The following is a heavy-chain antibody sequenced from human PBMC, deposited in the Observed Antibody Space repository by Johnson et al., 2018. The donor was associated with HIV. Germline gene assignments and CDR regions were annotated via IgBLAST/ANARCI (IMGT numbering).Heavy chain of an antibody. D-gene: IGHD3-16*01. V-gene: IGHV3-11*01. CDR3: ARDIMADTALDPGFAFDI. CDR1: GFTFSDYY. J-gene: IGHJ3*02. Sequence: QVQLVESGGGLVKPGGSLRLSCAASGFTFSDYYMNWIRQAPGKGLEWVSYIASSDSPIYYADSVKGRFTISRDNAKNSLYLQMNTLRAEDTAVYYCARDIMADTALDPGFAFDIWGQGTMVTVSS. CDR2: IASSDSPI.